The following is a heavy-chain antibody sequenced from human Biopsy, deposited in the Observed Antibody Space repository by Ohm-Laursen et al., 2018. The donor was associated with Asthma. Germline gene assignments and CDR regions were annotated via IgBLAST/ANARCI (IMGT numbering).Heavy chain of an antibody. D-gene: IGHD3-22*01. CDR1: YGAIDSGAYY. J-gene: IGHJ4*02. Sequence: SQTLSLTCTVSYGAIDSGAYYWSWIRQLPGKGLEWIGFIYYSGSTYYNPSLKSRVSISIDTSKNQFSLKLSSVTAADTAVYYCARAQDYYDSRGYYRSFDYWGQGTLVTVSS. CDR3: ARAQDYYDSRGYYRSFDY. CDR2: IYYSGST. V-gene: IGHV4-31*03.